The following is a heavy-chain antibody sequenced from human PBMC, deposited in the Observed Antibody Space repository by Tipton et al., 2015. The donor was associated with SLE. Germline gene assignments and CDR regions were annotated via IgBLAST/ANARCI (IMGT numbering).Heavy chain of an antibody. V-gene: IGHV3-23*01. J-gene: IGHJ3*01. D-gene: IGHD3-22*01. CDR2: ISASGTST. Sequence: SLRLSCAASGFTFSSYAMTWVRQGPGKGLEWVSAISASGTSTYYADSVKGRFTISRDNSKNTLYLQMNSLRAEDTAVYYCATVDYFDSGDAFDFWGHGSMVTVSS. CDR1: GFTFSSYA. CDR3: ATVDYFDSGDAFDF.